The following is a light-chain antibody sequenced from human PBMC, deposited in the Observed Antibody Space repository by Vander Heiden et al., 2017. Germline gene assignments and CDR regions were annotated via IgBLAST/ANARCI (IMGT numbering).Light chain of an antibody. J-gene: IGLJ2*01. CDR2: VNSDGSH. CDR1: SRHDNYA. CDR3: QTWGSGIVV. Sequence: QLVVTQSPSASASLGASVKLTCTLNSRHDNYALAWHQQQPEKGPRYLMKVNSDGSHSKGDGIPDRFSGSSSGAERYLIISSLQSEDEADYYCQTWGSGIVVFGGGTKLTVL. V-gene: IGLV4-69*01.